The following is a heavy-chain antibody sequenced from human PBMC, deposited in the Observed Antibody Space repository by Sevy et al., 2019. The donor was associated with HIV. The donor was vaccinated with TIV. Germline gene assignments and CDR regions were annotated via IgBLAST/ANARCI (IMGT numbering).Heavy chain of an antibody. V-gene: IGHV3-23*01. D-gene: IGHD3-3*01. CDR2: ISGSGGST. CDR1: GFTFSSYA. J-gene: IGHJ4*02. CDR3: ARYDFWSGFHDYFDS. Sequence: GGSLRLSCAASGFTFSSYAMSWVRQAPGKGMEWVSAISGSGGSTYYADSVKGRFTISRDNSKNTLYLQMDSLRAEDTALYYCARYDFWSGFHDYFDSWGQGTLVTVSS.